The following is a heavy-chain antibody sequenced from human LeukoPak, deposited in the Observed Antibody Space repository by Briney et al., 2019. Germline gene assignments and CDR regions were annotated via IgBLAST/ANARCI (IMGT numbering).Heavy chain of an antibody. CDR1: GGSMSSYS. J-gene: IGHJ4*02. V-gene: IGHV4-59*08. Sequence: SETLSLTCTVSGGSMSSYSWSWIRQPPGEGLEWIGFIYHSGSTNYNPSLKSRVTISVDTSKNQFSLKVNSVTAADTAVYCCARHRTSGWGLDYWGQGTLVTVSS. CDR3: ARHRTSGWGLDY. D-gene: IGHD6-19*01. CDR2: IYHSGST.